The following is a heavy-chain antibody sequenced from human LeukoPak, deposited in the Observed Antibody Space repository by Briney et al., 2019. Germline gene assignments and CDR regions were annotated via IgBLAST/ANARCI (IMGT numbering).Heavy chain of an antibody. CDR3: ARHSHSNYFDY. D-gene: IGHD4-11*01. Sequence: QPGGSLRLSCAASGFTFSSYWMSWVRQAPGKGLEWVANINQYGSEKYYVDSVKGRFTISRDNAKNSLYLQMNSLRAEDTAVYYCARHSHSNYFDYWGQGTLVTVSS. J-gene: IGHJ4*02. CDR2: INQYGSEK. CDR1: GFTFSSYW. V-gene: IGHV3-7*01.